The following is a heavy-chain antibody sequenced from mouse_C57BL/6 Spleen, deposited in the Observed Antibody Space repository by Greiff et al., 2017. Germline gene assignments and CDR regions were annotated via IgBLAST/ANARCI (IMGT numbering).Heavy chain of an antibody. D-gene: IGHD1-1*01. J-gene: IGHJ1*03. CDR3: TSPILLRRYFDV. CDR1: GYTFTDYE. V-gene: IGHV1-15*01. Sequence: VQLQQSGAELVRPGASVTLSCKASGYTFTDYEMHWVKQTPVHGLEWIGAIDPETGGTAYNQKFKGKAILTADKSSSTAYMELRSLTSEDSAVYYCTSPILLRRYFDVWGTGTTVTVSS. CDR2: IDPETGGT.